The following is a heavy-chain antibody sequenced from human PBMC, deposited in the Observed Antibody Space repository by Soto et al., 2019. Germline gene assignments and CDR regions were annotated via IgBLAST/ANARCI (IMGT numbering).Heavy chain of an antibody. CDR3: ARTRGIPAAIFFDY. CDR1: GFTFSDYY. J-gene: IGHJ4*02. CDR2: ISSSSSYT. Sequence: KPGGSLRLSCAASGFTFSDYYMSWIRQAPGKGLEWVPYISSSSSYTNYADSVKGRFTISRDNAKNPLYLQMNSLRAEDTAVYYCARTRGIPAAIFFDYWGQGTPVTVSS. V-gene: IGHV3-11*06. D-gene: IGHD2-2*01.